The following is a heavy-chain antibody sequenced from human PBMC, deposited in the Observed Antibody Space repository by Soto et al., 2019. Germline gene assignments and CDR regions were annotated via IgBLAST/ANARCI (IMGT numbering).Heavy chain of an antibody. CDR1: GFPFISYA. CDR3: AIEVCSSTSSSDFDI. J-gene: IGHJ4*02. CDR2: ISGSGGST. D-gene: IGHD2-2*01. V-gene: IGHV3-23*01. Sequence: PGGSLRLSCAASGFPFISYAMIWVLQAPWKGLEWVSAISGSGGSTYYADSVKGRFTISRDNSKNTLYLQMNSLRAEGTAVYYCAIEVCSSTSSSDFDIWGQGTPLTVAS.